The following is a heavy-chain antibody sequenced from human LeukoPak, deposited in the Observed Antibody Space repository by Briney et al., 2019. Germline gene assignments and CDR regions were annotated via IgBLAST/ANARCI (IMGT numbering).Heavy chain of an antibody. D-gene: IGHD6-19*01. CDR2: IYYSGST. V-gene: IGHV4-59*01. CDR3: ARALYSSGHLDY. CDR1: GGSISSYY. Sequence: PSETLSLTCTVSGGSISSYYWSWIRQPPGKGLEGIGYIYYSGSTNYNPSLKSRVTISVDTSKNQFSLKLSSVTAADTAVYYCARALYSSGHLDYWGQGTLVTVSS. J-gene: IGHJ4*02.